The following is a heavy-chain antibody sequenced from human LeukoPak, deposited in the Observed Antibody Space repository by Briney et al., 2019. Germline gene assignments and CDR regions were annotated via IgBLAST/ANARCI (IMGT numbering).Heavy chain of an antibody. V-gene: IGHV3-33*01. CDR3: ARGGFPKPDCSGVSCYTEFDF. D-gene: IGHD2-15*01. J-gene: IGHJ4*02. CDR2: IWSDGSNE. CDR1: GFTFSRYG. Sequence: PGGSLRLSCAASGFTFSRYGMHWVRQAPGKGLEWVAVIWSDGSNEYYPDSVRGRFTISRDNYKNMLYLEINSPRAEDTAVYYCARGGFPKPDCSGVSCYTEFDFWGQGTLVTASS.